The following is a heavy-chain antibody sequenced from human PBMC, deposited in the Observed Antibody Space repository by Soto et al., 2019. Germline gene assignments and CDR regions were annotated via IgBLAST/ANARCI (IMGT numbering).Heavy chain of an antibody. CDR1: GFIFSNYA. CDR2: ISGSGGDT. J-gene: IGHJ4*01. D-gene: IGHD2-2*01. CDR3: AKDAGRGGGSAFDC. Sequence: EVQLLDSGGGLVQPGGSLRLSCAASGFIFSNYAMSWVRQAPGKGLEWVSAISGSGGDTFYVGSVKGRFTISRDNSKNTLSLQMNSLRAEDTATYYCAKDAGRGGGSAFDCWGHGTLVTVSS. V-gene: IGHV3-23*01.